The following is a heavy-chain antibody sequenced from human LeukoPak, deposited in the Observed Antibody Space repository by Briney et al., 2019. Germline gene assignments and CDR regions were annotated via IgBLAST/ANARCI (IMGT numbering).Heavy chain of an antibody. CDR3: ARSGGAFDY. CDR2: ISVYNGNT. Sequence: ASVKVSCKASGYTITNYGFNWVRQAPGQGLEWMGWISVYNGNTNYAQKFQGRVTMTTDTSTSTAYMEVRSLRSDDTAVYYCARSGGAFDYWGQGTVVTVSS. D-gene: IGHD3-10*01. J-gene: IGHJ4*02. CDR1: GYTITNYG. V-gene: IGHV1-18*01.